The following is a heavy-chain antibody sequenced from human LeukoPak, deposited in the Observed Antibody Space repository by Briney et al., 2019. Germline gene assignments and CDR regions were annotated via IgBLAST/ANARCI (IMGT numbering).Heavy chain of an antibody. J-gene: IGHJ4*02. CDR2: LSSGGSMI. V-gene: IGHV3-11*01. D-gene: IGHD3-10*01. Sequence: PGGSLRLSCVASGFTFSDYYINWIRQPPGMVLEWIAYLSSGGSMIYYADSVKGRFAISRDNAKNSVYLQMNSLRAEDTALYYCARKIYGSDNYIDYWGQGTLVTVSS. CDR3: ARKIYGSDNYIDY. CDR1: GFTFSDYY.